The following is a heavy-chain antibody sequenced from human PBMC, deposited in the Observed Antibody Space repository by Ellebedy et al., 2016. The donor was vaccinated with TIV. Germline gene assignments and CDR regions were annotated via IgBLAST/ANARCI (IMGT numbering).Heavy chain of an antibody. CDR1: GFTFSSYS. CDR3: AKQSVVGPSSCFDY. Sequence: GESLKISCAASGFTFSSYSMNWVRQAPGQGPEWLSYFSCSSSTIFYADSVKGRFSISRDNSKNTLFLQINSLRADDTAVYYCAKQSVVGPSSCFDYWGQGALVTVSS. J-gene: IGHJ4*02. V-gene: IGHV3-48*01. D-gene: IGHD6-19*01. CDR2: FSCSSSTI.